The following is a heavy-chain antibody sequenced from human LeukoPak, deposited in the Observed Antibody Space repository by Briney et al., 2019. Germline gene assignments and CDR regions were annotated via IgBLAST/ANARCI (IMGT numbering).Heavy chain of an antibody. CDR1: GFTFSSYA. CDR2: ISGSGGST. J-gene: IGHJ3*02. V-gene: IGHV3-23*01. Sequence: GGSLRLSCAASGFTFSSYAMSWVRKPPGKGLGGVSPISGSGGSTYYADSVKGRFTISRDNSKNTLYLQMNSLRAEDTAVYYCAKDQTVAGTEDAFDIWGQGTMVTVSS. D-gene: IGHD6-19*01. CDR3: AKDQTVAGTEDAFDI.